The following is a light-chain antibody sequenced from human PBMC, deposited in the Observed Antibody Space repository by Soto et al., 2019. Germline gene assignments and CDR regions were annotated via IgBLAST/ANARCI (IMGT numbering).Light chain of an antibody. V-gene: IGKV1-5*01. J-gene: IGKJ1*01. CDR3: QQYNSYPWT. CDR2: DVS. CDR1: ESISSW. Sequence: DLQMTQSPSTLSASIGDRVVITCRASESISSWLAWYQQKPGKAPKLLIYDVSSLESGVPSRFSGSGSGTEFTLTISSLQPDDFATYYCQQYNSYPWTFGQGTKVDIK.